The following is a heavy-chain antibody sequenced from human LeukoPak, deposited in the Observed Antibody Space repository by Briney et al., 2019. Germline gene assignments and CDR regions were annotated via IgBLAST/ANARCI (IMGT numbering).Heavy chain of an antibody. CDR3: ARGPSIAARYDAFDI. V-gene: IGHV3-48*03. Sequence: GSQTVSCAASEFTFTSYELNWVRQAPGKGREWVSYISRCGNTISYADHVKGPFTQSRDNAKNSLYLQVISLRAEDTAVYYCARGPSIAARYDAFDIWGQRTMAADSS. CDR1: EFTFTSYE. D-gene: IGHD6-6*01. CDR2: ISRCGNTI. J-gene: IGHJ3*02.